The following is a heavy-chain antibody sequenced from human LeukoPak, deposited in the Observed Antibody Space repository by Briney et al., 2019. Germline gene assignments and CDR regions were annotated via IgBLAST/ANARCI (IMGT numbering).Heavy chain of an antibody. V-gene: IGHV3-23*01. Sequence: PGGSLRLSCAASGFTFSSYAMSWVRQAPGKGLEWVSAISGSGGSTYYADSVKGRFTISRDNSKNTLYLQINSLRAEDTAVYYCAKDQMGTTVVYYYYGMDVWGQGTTVTVSS. D-gene: IGHD4-23*01. CDR1: GFTFSSYA. J-gene: IGHJ6*02. CDR3: AKDQMGTTVVYYYYGMDV. CDR2: ISGSGGST.